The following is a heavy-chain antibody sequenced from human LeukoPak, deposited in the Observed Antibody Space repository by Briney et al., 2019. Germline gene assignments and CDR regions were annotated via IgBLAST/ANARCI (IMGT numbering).Heavy chain of an antibody. V-gene: IGHV1-69*04. CDR2: IIPILGIA. D-gene: IGHD3-22*01. CDR3: AREMKEGRITMIVVVTGDAFDI. CDR1: GGTFSSYA. Sequence: SVKVSCKASGGTFSSYAISWVRQAPGQGLEWMGRIIPILGIANYAQKFQGRVTITADKSTSTAYMELSSLRSEDTAVYYCAREMKEGRITMIVVVTGDAFDIWGQGTMVTVSS. J-gene: IGHJ3*02.